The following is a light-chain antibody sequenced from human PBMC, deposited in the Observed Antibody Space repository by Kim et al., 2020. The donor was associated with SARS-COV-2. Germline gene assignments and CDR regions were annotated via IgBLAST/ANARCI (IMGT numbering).Light chain of an antibody. J-gene: IGKJ2*03. Sequence: LSPGESASLSCRASQSVSSNLAWYQQKPGQAPRLLIYGASTRATGIPARFSGSGSGTEFTLTISSLQSEDFAVYYCQQYNNWPNSFGQGTKLEI. CDR1: QSVSSN. CDR2: GAS. V-gene: IGKV3-15*01. CDR3: QQYNNWPNS.